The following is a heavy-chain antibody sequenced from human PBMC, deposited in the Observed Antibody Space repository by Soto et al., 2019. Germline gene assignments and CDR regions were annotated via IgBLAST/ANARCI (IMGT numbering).Heavy chain of an antibody. CDR2: IYYSGST. CDR3: ARASYDSSTYYLDY. CDR1: GASISSGDYY. D-gene: IGHD3-22*01. V-gene: IGHV4-30-4*01. Sequence: QVQLQESGPGLVKPSQTLSLTCTVSGASISSGDYYWTWIRQPPGKGLEWIGSIYYSGSTYYNPSRKSRVTIXVXTXYNQFSLKLSSVTAADTAVYYCARASYDSSTYYLDYWGQGTLVTVSS. J-gene: IGHJ4*02.